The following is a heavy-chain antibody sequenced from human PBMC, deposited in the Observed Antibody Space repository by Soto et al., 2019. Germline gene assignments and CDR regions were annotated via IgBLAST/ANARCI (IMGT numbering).Heavy chain of an antibody. CDR1: NFSVLTSIYY. CDR2: VYYTGTT. V-gene: IGHV4-39*01. D-gene: IGHD2-2*01. J-gene: IGHJ4*02. CDR3: ARNWNLALVPAAYFDS. Sequence: SETLSLTCTVSNFSVLTSIYYWAWIRQPPGKGLEWVGTVYYTGTTYYNPSLQSRVTISIDTSKNQFSLNLNSVTAADTAVYYCARNWNLALVPAAYFDSWGQGTLVTVS.